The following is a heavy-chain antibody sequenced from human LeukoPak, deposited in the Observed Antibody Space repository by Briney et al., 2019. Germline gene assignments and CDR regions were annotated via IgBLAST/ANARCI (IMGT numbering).Heavy chain of an antibody. D-gene: IGHD3-9*01. J-gene: IGHJ5*02. CDR2: INPNSGGT. Sequence: ASVKVSCEASGYTFTGYYMHWVRQAPGQGLEWMGWINPNSGGTNYAQTFQGRVTMTRDTSISTAYMELSRLRSDDTAVYYCARTALNILTCYYHGWFDPWGQGTLVTVSS. V-gene: IGHV1-2*02. CDR3: ARTALNILTCYYHGWFDP. CDR1: GYTFTGYY.